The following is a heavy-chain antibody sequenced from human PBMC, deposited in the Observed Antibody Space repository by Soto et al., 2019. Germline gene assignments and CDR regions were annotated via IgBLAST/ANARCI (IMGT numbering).Heavy chain of an antibody. CDR2: IIPFFGTA. Sequence: QVQLVQSGSEVKKPGSSVQVSCKAAGGTFSRHAISWVRQAPGQGLEWMGGIIPFFGTANYAKKFQGRLTVTADKVTSRAYMELTSLISQDTAIYYCTRSTPQAGSYVQIFDYWGQGALVTVSS. CDR3: TRSTPQAGSYVQIFDY. J-gene: IGHJ4*02. D-gene: IGHD1-1*01. CDR1: GGTFSRHA. V-gene: IGHV1-69*06.